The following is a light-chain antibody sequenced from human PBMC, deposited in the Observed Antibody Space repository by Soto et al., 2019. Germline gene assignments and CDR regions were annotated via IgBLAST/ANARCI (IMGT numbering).Light chain of an antibody. CDR3: EQYGSSPRT. V-gene: IGKV3-20*01. Sequence: EVVLTQSPGXLSLSPGERATLSCRASQSVSSNYFAWYQQKPGQAPRLLIYGISSRATGIPDRFSGSGSGTDFTLTISRLEPEDFAVYYCEQYGSSPRTFGQGTKVEI. CDR1: QSVSSNY. J-gene: IGKJ1*01. CDR2: GIS.